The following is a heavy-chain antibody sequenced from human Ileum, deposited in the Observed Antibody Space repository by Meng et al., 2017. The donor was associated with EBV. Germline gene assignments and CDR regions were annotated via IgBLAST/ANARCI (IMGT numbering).Heavy chain of an antibody. CDR3: ARESYSDSSGYYSLDY. J-gene: IGHJ4*02. CDR1: GGSISSSNW. Sequence: QVRLQESCPGLVKSSGTLSLTCAVSGGSISSSNWWSWVRQAPGKGLEWIGEIHHTESTNYNPSLKSRVTISVDKSKNQFSLKLSSVTAADTAVYYCARESYSDSSGYYSLDYWGQGSLVTVSS. CDR2: IHHTEST. V-gene: IGHV4-4*02. D-gene: IGHD3-22*01.